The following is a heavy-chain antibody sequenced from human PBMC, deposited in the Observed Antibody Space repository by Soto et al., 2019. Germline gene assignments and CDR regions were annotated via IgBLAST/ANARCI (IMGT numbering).Heavy chain of an antibody. J-gene: IGHJ4*02. Sequence: QVQLVQSGAEVKKPGSSVKVSCKASGGTFSSYAISWVRQAPGQGLEWMGGIIPIFGTANYAQKFQGRVTITADESKSTAYMELSSLRSEDTGVYYCARVRVRFLEWLGSEGWGQGTLVTVSS. CDR1: GGTFSSYA. CDR3: ARVRVRFLEWLGSEG. V-gene: IGHV1-69*12. D-gene: IGHD3-3*01. CDR2: IIPIFGTA.